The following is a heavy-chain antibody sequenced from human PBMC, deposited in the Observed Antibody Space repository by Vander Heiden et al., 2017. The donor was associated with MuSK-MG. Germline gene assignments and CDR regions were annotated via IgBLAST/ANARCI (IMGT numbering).Heavy chain of an antibody. CDR1: GYSFPSYC. V-gene: IGHV5-51*01. CDR2: IYPGDADT. J-gene: IGHJ6*03. D-gene: IGHD3-10*01. Sequence: EVQLVQSGAEVKKPGESLKISCKGSGYSFPSYCIGLVRQMPGKGLEWMGIIYPGDADTRYRPSFQGQVTISADKSISTAYLQWSSLKASDTAMYYCARHKAGLTMVQGVGIDYYYYYMDVWGKGTTVTVSS. CDR3: ARHKAGLTMVQGVGIDYYYYYMDV.